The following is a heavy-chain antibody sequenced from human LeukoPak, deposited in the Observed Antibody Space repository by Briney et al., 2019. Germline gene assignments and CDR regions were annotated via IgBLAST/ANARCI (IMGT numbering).Heavy chain of an antibody. Sequence: SETLSLTCAVYGGSFSGYCWSWIRQPPGKGLEWIGEINHSGSTNYNPSLKSRVTISVDTSKNQFSLKLSSVTAADTAVYYCARGPAMVRGVNWFDPWGQGTLVIVSS. J-gene: IGHJ5*02. D-gene: IGHD3-10*01. CDR1: GGSFSGYC. CDR2: INHSGST. V-gene: IGHV4-34*01. CDR3: ARGPAMVRGVNWFDP.